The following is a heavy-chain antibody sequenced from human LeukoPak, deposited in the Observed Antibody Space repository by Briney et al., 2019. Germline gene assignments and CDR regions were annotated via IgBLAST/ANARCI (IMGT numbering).Heavy chain of an antibody. V-gene: IGHV4-59*01. Sequence: SATLSLTCPVSGGSISSYYWGWIRHPPGKGMGWIGYIYNSVSTNYNTFLTSRATISVDTSKNQFSLKLSSVTAADTAVYYCARESSSSGWDWFDPWGQGTLVTVSS. CDR3: ARESSSSGWDWFDP. CDR1: GGSISSYY. D-gene: IGHD6-19*01. CDR2: IYNSVST. J-gene: IGHJ5*02.